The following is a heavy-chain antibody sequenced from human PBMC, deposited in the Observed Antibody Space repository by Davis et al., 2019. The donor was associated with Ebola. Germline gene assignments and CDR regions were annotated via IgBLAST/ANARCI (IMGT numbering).Heavy chain of an antibody. D-gene: IGHD5/OR15-5a*01. CDR3: VRDRSVSTKGDAFDF. V-gene: IGHV3-74*01. Sequence: PGGSLSLSCAASGFTFRMYWMHWVRQPPGKGLEWVSHIPNEGSAPNYAGTVHGRFIISRDDARNILYLQMNSLRAEDTAVYYCVRDRSVSTKGDAFDFWGRGTMVTVSS. J-gene: IGHJ3*01. CDR2: IPNEGSAP. CDR1: GFTFRMYW.